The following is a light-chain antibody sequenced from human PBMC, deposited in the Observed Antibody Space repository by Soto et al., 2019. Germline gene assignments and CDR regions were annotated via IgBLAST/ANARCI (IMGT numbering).Light chain of an antibody. CDR3: QQYYIESWT. J-gene: IGKJ1*01. CDR1: QIVNNNY. Sequence: IVLTHSPGTLSLSPGERATLSCRASQIVNNNYLAWYQQKPGQAPRLVIYGASNRATGVPDRFSASGSGTDFTLTISSLQPDDFATYYCQQYYIESWTFGQGTKVDIK. V-gene: IGKV3-20*01. CDR2: GAS.